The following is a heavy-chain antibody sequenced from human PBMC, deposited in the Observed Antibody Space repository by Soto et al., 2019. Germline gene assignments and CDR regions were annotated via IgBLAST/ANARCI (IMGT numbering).Heavy chain of an antibody. D-gene: IGHD3-3*01. CDR3: ARTLLADDFWSGYNLIGLDY. Sequence: ASVKVSCKASGYTFTSYGISWVRQAPGQGLEWMGWISAYNGNTNYAQKLQGRVTMTTDTSTSTAYMELRSLRSDDTAVYYCARTLLADDFWSGYNLIGLDYWGQGTLVTVSS. CDR2: ISAYNGNT. J-gene: IGHJ4*02. CDR1: GYTFTSYG. V-gene: IGHV1-18*01.